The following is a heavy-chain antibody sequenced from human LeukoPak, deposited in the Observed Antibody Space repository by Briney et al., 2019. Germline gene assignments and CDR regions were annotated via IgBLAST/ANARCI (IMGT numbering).Heavy chain of an antibody. Sequence: TSEALSLTCTVSGGSISSYYWSWIRQPPGKGLEWIGYIYYSGSTNYNPSLKSRVTISVDTSKNQFSLKLSSVTAADTAVYYCAGSAGTYYYYYYGMDVWGQGTTVTVSS. CDR3: AGSAGTYYYYYYGMDV. CDR2: IYYSGST. CDR1: GGSISSYY. V-gene: IGHV4-59*08. D-gene: IGHD6-19*01. J-gene: IGHJ6*02.